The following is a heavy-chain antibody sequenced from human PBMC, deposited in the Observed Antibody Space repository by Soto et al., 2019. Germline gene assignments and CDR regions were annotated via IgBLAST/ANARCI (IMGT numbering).Heavy chain of an antibody. CDR1: GDTFNFYT. Sequence: QVQLVQSGAEVKTPGSSVKVSCTASGDTFNFYTLSWVRQAPGQGLEWMGRIIPMLGMSNYAQKFQGRVTRIADNSTRTVYMVLSGLRSEDTALYYCATNYGSGSTHFDNWGQGTLVTVSS. J-gene: IGHJ4*02. V-gene: IGHV1-69*02. CDR2: IIPMLGMS. CDR3: ATNYGSGSTHFDN. D-gene: IGHD3-10*01.